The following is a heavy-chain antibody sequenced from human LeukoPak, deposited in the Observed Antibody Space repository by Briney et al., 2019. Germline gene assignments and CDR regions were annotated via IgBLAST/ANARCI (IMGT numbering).Heavy chain of an antibody. CDR3: ATYHFDFWSGYLDY. D-gene: IGHD3-3*01. J-gene: IGHJ4*02. CDR1: GFTLSDLS. Sequence: ASVKVSCKVSGFTLSDLSIHWVRQAPGKGLEWMGGFDPQDGERIYAQNFQGRLTVTEDTSTDTAYMELSSLGSEDTAIYYCATYHFDFWSGYLDYWGQGSLVTVSS. CDR2: FDPQDGER. V-gene: IGHV1-24*01.